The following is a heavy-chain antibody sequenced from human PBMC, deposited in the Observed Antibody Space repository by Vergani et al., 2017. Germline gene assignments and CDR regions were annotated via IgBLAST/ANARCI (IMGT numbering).Heavy chain of an antibody. J-gene: IGHJ4*02. CDR2: ISGSGGST. Sequence: EVQLLESGGGLVQPGGSLRLSCAASGFTFSSYAMSWVRQAPGKGLEWVSGISGSGGSTYYADPVKGRFTISRDNARNSLYLQMNSLRAEDTAIYYCARGRRYYDILTGYYTIPYFDYWGQGTLVTVSS. CDR1: GFTFSSYA. D-gene: IGHD3-9*01. CDR3: ARGRRYYDILTGYYTIPYFDY. V-gene: IGHV3-23*01.